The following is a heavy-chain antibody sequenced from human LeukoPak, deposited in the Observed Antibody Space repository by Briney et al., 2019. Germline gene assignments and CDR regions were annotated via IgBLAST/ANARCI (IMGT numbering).Heavy chain of an antibody. D-gene: IGHD2-8*01. CDR2: ISSRGNSR. V-gene: IGHV3-48*03. CDR3: ARDLEQQLIVHAFDI. Sequence: GGSLRLSCAASGFTFSSYEMSWVRQAPGKGLEWISYISSRGNSRYHSDSVKGRFTISRDNAKNSLYLQMNSLRAEDTAVYYCARDLEQQLIVHAFDIWGQGTMVTVSS. J-gene: IGHJ3*02. CDR1: GFTFSSYE.